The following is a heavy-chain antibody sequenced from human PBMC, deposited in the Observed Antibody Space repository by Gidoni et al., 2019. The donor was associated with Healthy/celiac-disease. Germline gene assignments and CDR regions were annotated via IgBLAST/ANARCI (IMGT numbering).Heavy chain of an antibody. D-gene: IGHD3-10*01. V-gene: IGHV3-30-3*01. CDR1: GFTFSSYA. CDR3: ASNMVRGDSY. J-gene: IGHJ4*02. Sequence: QVQLVASGGGVVQPGRSLRLSCAASGFTFSSYAMHWVRQAPGKGLEWVAVISYDGSNKYYADSVKGRFTISRDNSKNTLYLQMNSLRAEDTAVYYCASNMVRGDSYWGQGTLVTVSS. CDR2: ISYDGSNK.